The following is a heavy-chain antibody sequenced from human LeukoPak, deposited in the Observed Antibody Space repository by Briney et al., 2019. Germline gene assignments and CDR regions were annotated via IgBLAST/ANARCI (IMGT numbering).Heavy chain of an antibody. Sequence: ASVKVSCKASGYTFTGYYMHWVRQAPGQGLEWMGWINPNSGGTNYAQKLQGRVTMTTDTSTSTAYMELRSLRSDDTAVYYCASLKNYYDSSGYLVTDAFDIWGQGTMVTVSS. CDR1: GYTFTGYY. J-gene: IGHJ3*02. D-gene: IGHD3-22*01. CDR2: INPNSGGT. V-gene: IGHV1-2*02. CDR3: ASLKNYYDSSGYLVTDAFDI.